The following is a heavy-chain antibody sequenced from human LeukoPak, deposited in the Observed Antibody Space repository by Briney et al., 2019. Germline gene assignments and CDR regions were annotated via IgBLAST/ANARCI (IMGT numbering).Heavy chain of an antibody. J-gene: IGHJ6*03. CDR3: AKHSHRHYHYYYMDV. CDR1: AFTFSNYA. D-gene: IGHD1-26*01. V-gene: IGHV3-23*01. CDR2: ITGSDGNT. Sequence: GGSLRLSCAASAFTFSNYALTWVRQTPGKGLEWVSSITGSDGNTQYADSVKGRFTISRDNSKNTLYLQMNSLRAEDTAIYFCAKHSHRHYHYYYMDVWGTGSTVTVFS.